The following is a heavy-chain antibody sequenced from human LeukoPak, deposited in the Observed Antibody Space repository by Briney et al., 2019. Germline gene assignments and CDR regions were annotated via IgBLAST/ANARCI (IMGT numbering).Heavy chain of an antibody. CDR2: INYSGST. D-gene: IGHD3-22*01. V-gene: IGHV4-59*01. J-gene: IGHJ4*02. CDR3: ARDTRSYDSGGYYFFDY. CDR1: GASIRSYY. Sequence: PSETLSLTCTVSGASIRSYYWNWLWQPPGKGLEWIGYINYSGSTNSNPSLKSRATISMDTSKYHFSLKLSSVTAADTAVYSCARDTRSYDSGGYYFFDYWGQGTLVTVSS.